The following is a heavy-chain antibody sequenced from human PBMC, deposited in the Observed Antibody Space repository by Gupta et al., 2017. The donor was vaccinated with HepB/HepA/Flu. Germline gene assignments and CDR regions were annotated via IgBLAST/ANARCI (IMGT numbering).Heavy chain of an antibody. V-gene: IGHV4-34*01. CDR2: INHSGST. Sequence: QVQLQQWGAGLLKPSETLSLTCAVYGGSFSGYYWSWIRQPPGKGLEWIGEINHSGSTNYNPALKSRVTISVDTSKNQFSLKMSSVTAADTAVYYCASQSRVGARGVDYWGQGTPVTVSS. D-gene: IGHD1-26*01. CDR1: GGSFSGYY. J-gene: IGHJ4*02. CDR3: ASQSRVGARGVDY.